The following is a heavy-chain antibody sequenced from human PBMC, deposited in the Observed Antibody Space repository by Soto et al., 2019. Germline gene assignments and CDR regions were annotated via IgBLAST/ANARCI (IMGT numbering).Heavy chain of an antibody. V-gene: IGHV3-23*01. D-gene: IGHD3-9*01. CDR2: ISGSGGST. Sequence: GGSLRLSCAASGFTFSSYAMSWVRQAPGKGLEWVSAISGSGGSTYYADSVKGRFTISRDNSKNTLYLQMNSLRAEDTAVYYCAKKEEVLRYFDPRPPAGGYFDYWGQGTLVTVSS. CDR3: AKKEEVLRYFDPRPPAGGYFDY. CDR1: GFTFSSYA. J-gene: IGHJ4*02.